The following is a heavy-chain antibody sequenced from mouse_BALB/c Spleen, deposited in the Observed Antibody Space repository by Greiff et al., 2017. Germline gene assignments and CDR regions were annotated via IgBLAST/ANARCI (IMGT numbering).Heavy chain of an antibody. J-gene: IGHJ3*01. Sequence: QVQLQQSGPELVRPGESVKISCKGSGYTFTDYAMHWVKQSHAKSLEWIGVISIYYDNTNYNQKFKGKATMTVDKSSSTAYMELARLTSEDSAIYYCARSDTTVVDWFAYWGQGTLVTVSA. CDR2: ISIYYDNT. D-gene: IGHD1-1*01. CDR1: GYTFTDYA. CDR3: ARSDTTVVDWFAY. V-gene: IGHV1-67*01.